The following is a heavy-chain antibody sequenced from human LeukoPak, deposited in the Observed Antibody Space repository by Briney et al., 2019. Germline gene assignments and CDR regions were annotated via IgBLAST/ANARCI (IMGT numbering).Heavy chain of an antibody. CDR1: GYTFTSYG. V-gene: IGHV1-18*01. J-gene: IGHJ4*02. Sequence: ASVKVSCKASGYTFTSYGISWVRQAPGQGLEWMGWISAYNGNTNYAQELQGRVTMTTDTSTSTAYMELRSLRSDDTAVYYCARGGYSYGDEYYFDYWGQGTLVTVSS. CDR2: ISAYNGNT. CDR3: ARGGYSYGDEYYFDY. D-gene: IGHD5-18*01.